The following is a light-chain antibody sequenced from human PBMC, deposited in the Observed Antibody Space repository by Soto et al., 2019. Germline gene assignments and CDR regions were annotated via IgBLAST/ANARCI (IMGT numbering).Light chain of an antibody. CDR3: SSYTSTTRM. CDR1: SSDVGDYNY. Sequence: QSALTQPASVSGSPGQSITISCTGFSSDVGDYNYVSWYQQHAGKVPKLIIYEVTNRPLGVSNRFSGSRSGYTASLTISGLQTEDEADYYCSSYTSTTRMFGGGTKLTVL. V-gene: IGLV2-14*01. CDR2: EVT. J-gene: IGLJ3*02.